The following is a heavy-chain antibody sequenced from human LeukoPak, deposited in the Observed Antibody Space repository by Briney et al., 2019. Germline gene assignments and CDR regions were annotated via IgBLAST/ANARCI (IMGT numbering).Heavy chain of an antibody. V-gene: IGHV1-8*03. CDR3: ARSRCVGSTHCYYFDY. CDR1: GYTFTNYN. Sequence: AASVKVSCKASGYTFTNYNINWVRQTPGQGLEWMGWMNPNIGNTGYAQKFQGRVTITRNTSINTAYMELSSLRSEDSAVYYCARSRCVGSTHCYYFDYWGQGTLVTVSS. CDR2: MNPNIGNT. D-gene: IGHD2-2*01. J-gene: IGHJ4*02.